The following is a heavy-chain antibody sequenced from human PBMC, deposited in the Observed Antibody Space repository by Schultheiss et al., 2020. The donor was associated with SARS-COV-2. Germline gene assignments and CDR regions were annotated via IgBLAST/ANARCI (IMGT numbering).Heavy chain of an antibody. J-gene: IGHJ4*02. CDR1: GFTVSRTY. V-gene: IGHV3-53*01. D-gene: IGHD3-16*01. CDR3: ARVEGGMIDY. CDR2: IYSGGST. Sequence: GESLRLSCAASGFTVSRTYMSWVRQAPGKGLEWVSVIYSGGSTYYADSVKGRFTISRDNSKNTLYLQMNSLRAEDTAVYYCARVEGGMIDYWGQGTLVTVSS.